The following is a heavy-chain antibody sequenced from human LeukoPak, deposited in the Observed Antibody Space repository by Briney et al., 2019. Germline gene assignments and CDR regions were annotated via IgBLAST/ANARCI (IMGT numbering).Heavy chain of an antibody. CDR3: ARDLDYYDSSGFLFDY. V-gene: IGHV3-48*01. J-gene: IGHJ4*02. D-gene: IGHD3-22*01. CDR1: GFTLSSYE. Sequence: GGSLRLSCAASGFTLSSYETNWVRQAPGKGLEWVSYISSSGSTIYYADSVKGRFTISRDNSKNTLYLQMNSLRAEDTAVYYCARDLDYYDSSGFLFDYWGQGTLVTVSS. CDR2: ISSSGSTI.